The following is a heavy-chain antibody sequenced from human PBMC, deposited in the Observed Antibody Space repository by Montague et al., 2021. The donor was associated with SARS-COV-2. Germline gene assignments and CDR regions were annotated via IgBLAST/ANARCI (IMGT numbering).Heavy chain of an antibody. Sequence: SLRLSCAASGFTFSSSAMIWVRQAPGKGLEWVSVIYSGGSSTYYADSVKGRFAISRDNSKNTLYLEMNSLRAEDTAVYYRAKVTYYDILTGSIPFRYYFDYWGQGTLVTVSS. CDR2: IYSGGSST. J-gene: IGHJ4*02. CDR1: GFTFSSSA. D-gene: IGHD3-9*01. CDR3: AKVTYYDILTGSIPFRYYFDY. V-gene: IGHV3-23*03.